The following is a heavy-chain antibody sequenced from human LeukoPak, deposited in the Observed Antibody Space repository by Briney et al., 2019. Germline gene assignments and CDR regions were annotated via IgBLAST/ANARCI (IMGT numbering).Heavy chain of an antibody. CDR3: TRDQAIAAADSFYYYYGMDV. V-gene: IGHV3-49*04. J-gene: IGHJ6*02. CDR1: GFTFGDYA. CDR2: IRSKAYGGTT. Sequence: GGPLRLSCTASGFTFGDYAMSWVRQAPGKGLEWVGFIRSKAYGGTTEYAASVKGRFTISRDDPKSIAYLRMNSLKTEDTAVYYCTRDQAIAAADSFYYYYGMDVWGQGTTVTVSS. D-gene: IGHD6-13*01.